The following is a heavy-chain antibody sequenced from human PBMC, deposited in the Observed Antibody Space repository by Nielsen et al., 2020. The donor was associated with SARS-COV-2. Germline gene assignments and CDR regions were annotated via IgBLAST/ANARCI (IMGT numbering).Heavy chain of an antibody. CDR3: ARERSPPPLWFDP. V-gene: IGHV1-69*04. CDR2: IIPILGIA. J-gene: IGHJ5*02. D-gene: IGHD6-13*01. CDR1: GGTFSSYA. Sequence: SVKVSCKASGGTFSSYAISWVRQAPGQGLEWMGRIIPILGIANYAQKFQGRVTITADRSTSTAYMELSSLRSEDTAVYYCARERSPPPLWFDPWGQGTLVTVSS.